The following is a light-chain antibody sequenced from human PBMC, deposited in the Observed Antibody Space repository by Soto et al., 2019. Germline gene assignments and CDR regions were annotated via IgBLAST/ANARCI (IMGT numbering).Light chain of an antibody. CDR2: EVS. CDR3: SSYTSSSLGDVV. J-gene: IGLJ2*01. Sequence: QSALTQPASVSGSPGQSITISCTGTSSDVGGYNYVSWYQQHPGKAPKLMIYEVSNRPSGVSNRFSGSKSGNTASLTISGLQAEDEADYYCSSYTSSSLGDVVFGGGTKVTVL. V-gene: IGLV2-14*01. CDR1: SSDVGGYNY.